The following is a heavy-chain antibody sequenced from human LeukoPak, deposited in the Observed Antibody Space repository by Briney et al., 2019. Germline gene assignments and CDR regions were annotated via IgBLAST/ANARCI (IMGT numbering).Heavy chain of an antibody. Sequence: GGSLRLSCAASGFTFSSYSMNWVRQAPGKGLVWVSRINSDGSSTSYADSVKGRFTISRDNAKNSLYLQMNSLTAEDTAVYYCARSGRYSYAPTGYWGQGTLVTVSS. D-gene: IGHD5-18*01. V-gene: IGHV3-74*01. CDR2: INSDGSST. CDR1: GFTFSSYS. J-gene: IGHJ4*02. CDR3: ARSGRYSYAPTGY.